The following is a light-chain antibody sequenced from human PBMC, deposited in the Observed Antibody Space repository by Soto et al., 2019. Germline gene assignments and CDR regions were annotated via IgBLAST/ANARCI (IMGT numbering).Light chain of an antibody. J-gene: IGKJ1*01. CDR3: QQYNDEPWT. CDR1: QNIGNW. V-gene: IGKV1-5*01. Sequence: DIPMTQSPSTLSASVGDRVTITCRASQNIGNWLAWYQQKPGKTPDLLIYDASSLESGVPLRFSGSGSGTKFTLTISSLQTDDSATYYCQQYNDEPWTFGQGTKVEIK. CDR2: DAS.